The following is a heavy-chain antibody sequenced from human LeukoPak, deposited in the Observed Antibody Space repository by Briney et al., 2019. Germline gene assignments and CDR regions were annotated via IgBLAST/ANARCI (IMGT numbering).Heavy chain of an antibody. CDR2: FHPIDSDT. CDR1: GYSFTNYW. J-gene: IGHJ4*02. D-gene: IGHD2-8*02. CDR3: ARAYCTVACSNNLDY. V-gene: IGHV5-51*01. Sequence: GESLKISCKCSGYSFTNYWIGWVRQMPGKGLEWMGSFHPIDSDTSYSTPLQSLVTISVATSITTAFLQWSRLKASDTAMYYCARAYCTVACSNNLDYWGQGTVVTVSS.